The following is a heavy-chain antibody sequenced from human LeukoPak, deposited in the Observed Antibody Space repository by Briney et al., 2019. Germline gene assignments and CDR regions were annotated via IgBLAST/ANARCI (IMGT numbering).Heavy chain of an antibody. Sequence: SETLSLTCTVSGGSISSSSYYWGWIRQPPGKGREWIGSIYYSGSTYYNPSLKSRVTISVDTSKNQFSLKLSSVTAADTAVYYCARAPKWELHAFDIWGQGTMVTVSS. J-gene: IGHJ3*02. CDR1: GGSISSSSYY. CDR2: IYYSGST. D-gene: IGHD1-26*01. CDR3: ARAPKWELHAFDI. V-gene: IGHV4-39*07.